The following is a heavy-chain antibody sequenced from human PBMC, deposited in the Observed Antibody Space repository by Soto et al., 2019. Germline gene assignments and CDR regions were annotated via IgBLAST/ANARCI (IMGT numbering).Heavy chain of an antibody. Sequence: GGSLRLSCAASGFTFSSYGMHWVRQAPGKGLEWVAVISYDGSNKYYADSVKGRFTISRDNSKNTLYLQMNSLRAEDTAVYYCARDRAEGFTMIVPQGYFDYWGQGTLVTVSS. J-gene: IGHJ4*02. D-gene: IGHD3-22*01. CDR3: ARDRAEGFTMIVPQGYFDY. CDR2: ISYDGSNK. CDR1: GFTFSSYG. V-gene: IGHV3-30*03.